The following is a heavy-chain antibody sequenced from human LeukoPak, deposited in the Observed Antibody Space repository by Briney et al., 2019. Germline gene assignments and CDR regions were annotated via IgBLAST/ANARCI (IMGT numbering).Heavy chain of an antibody. CDR3: ARGVATIDAFDI. J-gene: IGHJ3*02. V-gene: IGHV4-34*01. CDR2: INHSGST. D-gene: IGHD5-12*01. CDR1: GGSFSGYY. Sequence: SETLSLTCAAYGGSFSGYYWSWIRQPPGKGLEWIGEINHSGSTNYNPSLKSRVTISVDTSKNQFSLKLSSVTAADTAVYYCARGVATIDAFDIWGQGTMVTVSS.